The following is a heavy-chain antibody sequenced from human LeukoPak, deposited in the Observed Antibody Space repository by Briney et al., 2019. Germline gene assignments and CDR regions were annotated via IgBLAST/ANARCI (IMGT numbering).Heavy chain of an antibody. D-gene: IGHD3-10*01. CDR1: GYRFTTYW. Sequence: GESLKISCRVSGYRFTTYWIAWVRQMPGRGLEWMGIIYPVDSRATYNPSFQGPVTLSVDKSIDTAYLQWSSLKASDTATYYCARAGVAVEGRLYYDYWGQGTLVTVSS. CDR3: ARAGVAVEGRLYYDY. J-gene: IGHJ4*02. V-gene: IGHV5-51*01. CDR2: IYPVDSRA.